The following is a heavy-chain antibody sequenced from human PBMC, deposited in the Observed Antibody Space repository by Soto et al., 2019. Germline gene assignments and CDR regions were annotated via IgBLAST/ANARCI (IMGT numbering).Heavy chain of an antibody. J-gene: IGHJ4*02. CDR3: AKITGYKYREYYFDY. CDR1: GGSISSYY. Sequence: SETLSLTCTVSGGSISSYYWSWIRQPPGKGLEWIGYIYYSGSTNYNPSLKSRVTISVDTSKNQFSLKLSSVTAADTAVYYCAKITGYKYREYYFDYWGQGTLVT. V-gene: IGHV4-59*08. D-gene: IGHD1-20*01. CDR2: IYYSGST.